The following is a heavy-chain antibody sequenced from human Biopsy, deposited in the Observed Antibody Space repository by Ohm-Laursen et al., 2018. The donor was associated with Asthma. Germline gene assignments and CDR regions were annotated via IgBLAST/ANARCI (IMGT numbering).Heavy chain of an antibody. D-gene: IGHD2-2*01. Sequence: ASVKVSCKSLGGTFNTYVIGWVRQAPEQGLEWMGGTNSVFGTTTYPQKFQDRVTITADDSTSTVYMELSSLRSEDTAVYYCARKAGSCISRTCYSLDFWGQGTLVTVSS. CDR1: GGTFNTYV. V-gene: IGHV1-69*13. J-gene: IGHJ4*02. CDR2: TNSVFGTT. CDR3: ARKAGSCISRTCYSLDF.